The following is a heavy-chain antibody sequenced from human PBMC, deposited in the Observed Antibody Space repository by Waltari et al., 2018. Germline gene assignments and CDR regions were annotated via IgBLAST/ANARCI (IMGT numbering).Heavy chain of an antibody. CDR3: ARGACSDTSCYANYYYMDV. CDR1: GGSFSDYY. V-gene: IGHV4-34*01. CDR2: INRGGST. D-gene: IGHD2-2*01. Sequence: QVQLQPWGAGLLKPSETLSLTCAVYGGSFSDYYWSWLRQPPGTGLEWIGEINRGGSTNYNASLKGRVTISVDSSKTQFSLRLTSVAAADTAVYYCARGACSDTSCYANYYYMDVWGKGTAVTVSS. J-gene: IGHJ6*03.